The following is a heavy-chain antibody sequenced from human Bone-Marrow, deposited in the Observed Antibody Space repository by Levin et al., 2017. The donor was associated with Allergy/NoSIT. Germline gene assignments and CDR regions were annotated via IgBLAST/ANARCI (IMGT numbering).Heavy chain of an antibody. Sequence: SETLSLTCTVSGGSISSSSYYWGWIRQPPGKGLEWIVSIYYSGSTYYNPSLNSRVIISVDTSKNQFSLSLSSVTAADTAVYYCARPGSGWYSLDFWGQGTLVTVSS. CDR1: GGSISSSSYY. J-gene: IGHJ4*02. CDR3: ARPGSGWYSLDF. D-gene: IGHD6-19*01. CDR2: IYYSGST. V-gene: IGHV4-39*01.